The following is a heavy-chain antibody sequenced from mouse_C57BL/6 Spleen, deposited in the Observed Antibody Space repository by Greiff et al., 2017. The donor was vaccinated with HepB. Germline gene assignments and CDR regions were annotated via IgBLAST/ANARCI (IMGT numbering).Heavy chain of an antibody. J-gene: IGHJ3*01. D-gene: IGHD4-1*02. V-gene: IGHV1-52*01. CDR1: GYTFTSYW. CDR2: IDPSDSET. CDR3: ARRGSTGTFAY. Sequence: QVQLQQPGAELVRPGSSVKLSCKASGYTFTSYWMHWVKQRPIQGLEWIGNIDPSDSETHYNQKFKDKATLTVDKSSSTAYMQLSSLTSEDSAVYYCARRGSTGTFAYWGQGTLVTVSA.